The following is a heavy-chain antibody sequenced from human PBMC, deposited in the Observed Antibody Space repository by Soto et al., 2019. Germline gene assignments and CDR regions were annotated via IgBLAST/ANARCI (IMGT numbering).Heavy chain of an antibody. D-gene: IGHD1-26*01. CDR3: AGRVGATNYGMDV. Sequence: EVQLVESGGGLIQPGGSLRLSCAASEFTVSSNFMNWVRQAPGKGLECVSTIYSAGSTYYADSVKGRFTISRDSAKNTLYLQMNILRAEDTAVYYCAGRVGATNYGMDVWGQGTTVTVSS. J-gene: IGHJ6*02. CDR2: IYSAGST. CDR1: EFTVSSNF. V-gene: IGHV3-53*01.